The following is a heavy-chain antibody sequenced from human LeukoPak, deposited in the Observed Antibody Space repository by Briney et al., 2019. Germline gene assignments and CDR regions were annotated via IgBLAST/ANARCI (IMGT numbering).Heavy chain of an antibody. J-gene: IGHJ5*02. CDR1: GYTFSTYG. CDR3: ARKRCTGDCYLFDP. D-gene: IGHD2-21*02. V-gene: IGHV1-18*01. CDR2: IITNNGNT. Sequence: ASVKVSCKASGYTFSTYGLMWVRQAPGQGLEWMGWIITNNGNTNYAQKFQGRVTMTTDTSTSTGYMELRSLRSDDTAVYYCARKRCTGDCYLFDPWGQGTLVTVSS.